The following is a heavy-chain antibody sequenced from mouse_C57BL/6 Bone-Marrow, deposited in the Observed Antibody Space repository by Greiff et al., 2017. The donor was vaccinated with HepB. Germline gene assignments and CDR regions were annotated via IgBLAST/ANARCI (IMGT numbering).Heavy chain of an antibody. D-gene: IGHD1-1*01. Sequence: QVQLQQSGPELVKPGASVKISCKASGYAFSSSWMNWVKQRPGKGLEWIGRIYPGDGDTNYNGKFKGKATLTADKSSSTAYMQLSSLTSEDSAVYFCARDLFTKVVADYFDYWGQGTTLTVSS. CDR1: GYAFSSSW. J-gene: IGHJ2*01. V-gene: IGHV1-82*01. CDR3: ARDLFTKVVADYFDY. CDR2: IYPGDGDT.